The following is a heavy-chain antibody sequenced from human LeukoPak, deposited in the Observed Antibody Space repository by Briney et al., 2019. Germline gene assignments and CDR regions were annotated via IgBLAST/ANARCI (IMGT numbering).Heavy chain of an antibody. CDR2: IYYSGST. J-gene: IGHJ6*02. CDR1: GGSISSYY. V-gene: IGHV4-59*01. D-gene: IGHD1-7*01. Sequence: SETLSLTCTVSGGSISSYYWSWIRQPPGKGLEWLGYIYYSGSTNYYPSLESRVTISVATSKNQFSLKLSPVTAADTAVYYCARDNWNYGSSMDVWGQGTTVTVSS. CDR3: ARDNWNYGSSMDV.